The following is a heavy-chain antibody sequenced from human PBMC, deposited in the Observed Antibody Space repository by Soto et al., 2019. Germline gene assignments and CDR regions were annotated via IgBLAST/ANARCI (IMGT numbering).Heavy chain of an antibody. Sequence: SETLSLTCTVSGGSISSYYWSWIRQPPGKGLEWIGYIYYSGSTNYNPSLKSRVTISVDTSKNQFSLKLSSVTAADTAVYYCARGDYGSLYFDYWGQGTLVTVSS. J-gene: IGHJ4*02. CDR2: IYYSGST. CDR1: GGSISSYY. V-gene: IGHV4-59*01. CDR3: ARGDYGSLYFDY. D-gene: IGHD4-17*01.